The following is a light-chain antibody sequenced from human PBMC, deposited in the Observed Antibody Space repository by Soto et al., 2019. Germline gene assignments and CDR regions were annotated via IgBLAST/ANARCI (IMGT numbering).Light chain of an antibody. J-gene: IGKJ5*01. Sequence: EVVLTQSPGTLSLSRGERATLSCRASERIYSAYLGWYQQKLGQAPRLIIYGTSSRETGIPDRFSGSGSGTEFTLTISRLEPEDFAVYYCQQYGNSPITFGQGTRLEIK. CDR1: ERIYSAY. CDR2: GTS. V-gene: IGKV3-20*01. CDR3: QQYGNSPIT.